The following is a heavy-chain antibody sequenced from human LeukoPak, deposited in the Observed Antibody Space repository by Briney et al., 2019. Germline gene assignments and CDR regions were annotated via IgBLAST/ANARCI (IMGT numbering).Heavy chain of an antibody. CDR2: IKQDGSEK. CDR3: ARDEMEWTIPRIPRWFDP. D-gene: IGHD3-3*01. Sequence: GGSLRLSCAASGFTFSSYWMSWVRQAPGKGLEWVANIKQDGSEKYYVDSVKGRFTISRDNAKNSLYLQMNSLRAEDTAVYYCARDEMEWTIPRIPRWFDPWGQGTLVTVSS. V-gene: IGHV3-7*01. J-gene: IGHJ5*02. CDR1: GFTFSSYW.